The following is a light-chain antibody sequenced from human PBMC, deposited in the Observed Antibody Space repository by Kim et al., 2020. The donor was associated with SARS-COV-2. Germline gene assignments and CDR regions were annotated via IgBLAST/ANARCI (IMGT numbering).Light chain of an antibody. CDR3: QTWDSSGV. Sequence: SYELTQPPSVSVSPGQTPSITCSGDKLGDKYTCWYQQKPGQSPVLVIYRDSRRPSGIPERFSGSNSGNTATLTISGTQAMDEADYYCQTWDSSGVFGGGTQLTVL. CDR1: KLGDKY. CDR2: RDS. J-gene: IGLJ2*01. V-gene: IGLV3-1*01.